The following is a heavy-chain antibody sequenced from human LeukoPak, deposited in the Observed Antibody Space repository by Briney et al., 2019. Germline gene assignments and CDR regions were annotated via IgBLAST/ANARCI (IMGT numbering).Heavy chain of an antibody. J-gene: IGHJ4*02. D-gene: IGHD3-9*01. CDR1: GLTFSSYG. Sequence: GGSLRLSCAASGLTFSSYGMHWVRQAPGKGLEWVAVISYDGSNKYYADSVKGRFTISRDNSKNTLYLQMNSLRAEDTAVYYCAKDGTTFDNYDILTGSMAPNFDYWGQGTLVTVSS. CDR2: ISYDGSNK. CDR3: AKDGTTFDNYDILTGSMAPNFDY. V-gene: IGHV3-30*18.